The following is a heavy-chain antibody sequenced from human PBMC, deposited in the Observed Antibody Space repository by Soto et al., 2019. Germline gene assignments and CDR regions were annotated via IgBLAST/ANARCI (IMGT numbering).Heavy chain of an antibody. D-gene: IGHD3-16*01. J-gene: IGHJ5*02. CDR1: GASIRGSKW. Sequence: PSETLSLTCAVSGASIRGSKWWSWVRQPPGKGLEWIGDIYHSGTTNYNPSLKSRVTMSVDKSKNQFSLNLTSVTAADTAVYYCARDKANVGGYNQFDPWGTGTLVTVSS. CDR2: IYHSGTT. CDR3: ARDKANVGGYNQFDP. V-gene: IGHV4-4*02.